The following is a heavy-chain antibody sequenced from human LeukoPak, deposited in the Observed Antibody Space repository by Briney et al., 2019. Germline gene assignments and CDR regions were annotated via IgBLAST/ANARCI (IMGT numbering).Heavy chain of an antibody. CDR3: AKGENIAAAGTGDY. CDR1: GFTFSSYG. CDR2: IRYDGSNK. Sequence: PGGSLRLSCAASGFTFSSYGMHWVRQAPGKGLEWVAFIRYDGSNKYYADSVKGRFTISRDNSKNTLYLQMNSLRAEDTAVYYCAKGENIAAAGTGDYWGQGTLVTVSS. J-gene: IGHJ4*02. V-gene: IGHV3-30*02. D-gene: IGHD6-13*01.